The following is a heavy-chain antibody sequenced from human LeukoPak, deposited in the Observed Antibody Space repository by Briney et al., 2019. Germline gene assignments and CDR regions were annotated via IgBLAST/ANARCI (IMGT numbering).Heavy chain of an antibody. V-gene: IGHV1-69*04. CDR1: GGTFSSYA. Sequence: ASVKVSCKASGGTFSSYAISWVRQAPGQGLEWMGRIIPILGIANYAQKFQGRVTITADKSTGTAYMELSSLRSEDTAVYYCARDERGYSYGQSGYGMDVWGQGTTVTVSS. J-gene: IGHJ6*02. D-gene: IGHD5-18*01. CDR2: IIPILGIA. CDR3: ARDERGYSYGQSGYGMDV.